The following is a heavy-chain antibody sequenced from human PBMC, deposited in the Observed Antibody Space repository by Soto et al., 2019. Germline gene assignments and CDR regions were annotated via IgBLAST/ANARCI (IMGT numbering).Heavy chain of an antibody. CDR3: AKDRGYCSRPISFNIPDFDY. V-gene: IGHV3-30*18. D-gene: IGHD2-2*01. CDR2: IAYDGSNK. Sequence: QVQLVESGGGVVQPGRSLRLSCAASGFTFTTYGMNWVRQAPGKGLEWVAVIAYDGSNKLYADSVRGRFAISRDNSKNTLYLQMDSLRPEDTAVYYCAKDRGYCSRPISFNIPDFDYWGQGAPVTVSS. CDR1: GFTFTTYG. J-gene: IGHJ4*02.